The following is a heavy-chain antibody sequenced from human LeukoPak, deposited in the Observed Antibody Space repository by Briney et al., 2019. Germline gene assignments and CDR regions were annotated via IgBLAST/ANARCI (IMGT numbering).Heavy chain of an antibody. J-gene: IGHJ4*02. Sequence: PGGSLRLSCAAAGFTFSSYSMNWVRQAPGKGLEWVSSISSSSSYIYYADSVKGRFTISRDNAKNSLYLQMNSLRAEDTAVYYCAREEGDSGYEDVYYFDYWGQGTLVTVSS. CDR2: ISSSSSYI. CDR1: GFTFSSYS. D-gene: IGHD5-12*01. CDR3: AREEGDSGYEDVYYFDY. V-gene: IGHV3-21*01.